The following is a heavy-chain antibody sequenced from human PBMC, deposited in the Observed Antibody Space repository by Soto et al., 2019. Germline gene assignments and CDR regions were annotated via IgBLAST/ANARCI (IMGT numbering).Heavy chain of an antibody. CDR2: ISSGSGYI. CDR1: AFAFSSYN. D-gene: IGHD2-15*01. V-gene: IGHV3-21*01. Sequence: PGGSLRLSCAASAFAFSSYNMNWVRQAPGKGLEWVSSISSGSGYIYYADSVRGRFTISRDNAKNSLYLQMNSLTAEDTAVYYCARDRSPLYCSGGSCPNAYDIWGQGTMVTVSS. CDR3: ARDRSPLYCSGGSCPNAYDI. J-gene: IGHJ3*02.